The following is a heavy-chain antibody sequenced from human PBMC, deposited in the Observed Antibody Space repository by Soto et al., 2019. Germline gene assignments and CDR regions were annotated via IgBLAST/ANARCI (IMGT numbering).Heavy chain of an antibody. CDR1: GFTISSYG. D-gene: IGHD6-13*01. J-gene: IGHJ4*02. CDR2: IWYDGSNK. Sequence: QVQLVESRGGVVQPGRSLRLSCAASGFTISSYGMHWVRQAPGKGLEWVAVIWYDGSNKYYADSVKGRFTISRDNSKNTLYLQMNSLRAEDTAVYYCAREGAAAALDYWGQGTLVTVSS. CDR3: AREGAAAALDY. V-gene: IGHV3-33*01.